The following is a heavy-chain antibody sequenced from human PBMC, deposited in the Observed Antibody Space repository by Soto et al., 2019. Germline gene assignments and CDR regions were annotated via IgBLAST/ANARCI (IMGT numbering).Heavy chain of an antibody. V-gene: IGHV3-53*02. CDR2: IHPGGDT. J-gene: IGHJ5*02. Sequence: EVQLVQTGGDLIQPGGSLRLSCAASGFTVSDNYMSWVRQARGKGLEWVSSIHPGGDTFYADSVKGRFSFSRDISKNTVYLQMNRLRLEDTAVYYCTRGLDQFKIRFDPWGQGTLVTVSS. CDR3: TRGLDQFKIRFDP. CDR1: GFTVSDNY.